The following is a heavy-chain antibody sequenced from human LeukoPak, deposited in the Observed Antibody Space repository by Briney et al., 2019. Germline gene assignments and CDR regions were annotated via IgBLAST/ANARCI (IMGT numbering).Heavy chain of an antibody. J-gene: IGHJ5*02. V-gene: IGHV4-4*02. CDR2: IYHSGST. D-gene: IGHD3-3*01. CDR3: ARVPTYYDFWSGYYSNWLDP. Sequence: PSGTLSLTCAVSGGSISSSNWWSWVRQPPGKGLEWIGEIYHSGSTNYNPSLKSRVTISVDKSKNQFSLKLSSVTAADTAVYYCARVPTYYDFWSGYYSNWLDPWGQGTLVTVSS. CDR1: GGSISSSNW.